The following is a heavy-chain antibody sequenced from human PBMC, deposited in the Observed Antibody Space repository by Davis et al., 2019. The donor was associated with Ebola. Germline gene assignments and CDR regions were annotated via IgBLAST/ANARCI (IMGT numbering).Heavy chain of an antibody. CDR1: GGSFTGFS. V-gene: IGHV4-34*01. CDR3: ARVTIAARPISDSFDI. Sequence: SETLSLTCAVSGGSFTGFSWSWIRQTPGKGLEWIGEINHSGSTNYNPSLKSRVTISLDTYNNQFSLKLTSVTAADTAMYYCARVTIAARPISDSFDIWGQGTVVTVSS. D-gene: IGHD6-6*01. CDR2: INHSGST. J-gene: IGHJ3*02.